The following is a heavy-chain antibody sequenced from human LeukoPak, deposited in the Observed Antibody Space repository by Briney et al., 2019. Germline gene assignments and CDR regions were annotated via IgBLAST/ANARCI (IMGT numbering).Heavy chain of an antibody. CDR3: AKGEGYGYIDC. CDR1: GFTFSSYG. D-gene: IGHD6-13*01. J-gene: IGHJ4*02. Sequence: PGGSLRLSCAASGFTFSSYGMHWVRQAPGKGLEWVAVISYDGSNKYYADSVKGRFTISRDNSKNTLYLQMNSLRAEDTAVYYCAKGEGYGYIDCWGQGTLVTVSS. CDR2: ISYDGSNK. V-gene: IGHV3-30*18.